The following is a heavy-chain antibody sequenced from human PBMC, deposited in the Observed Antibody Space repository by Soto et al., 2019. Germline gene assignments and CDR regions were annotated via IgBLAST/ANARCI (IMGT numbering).Heavy chain of an antibody. Sequence: QVQLVESGGGVVQPGRSLRLSCAASGFTFRNYAMHWVRQVRQAPGQGLERVAVISYDGSNQFYADSVKVRFTISRDDSNNTLYLEMNSLRADDTAVYYFARDAYAITGRNSGFEYWGQGTLVTFSS. CDR3: ARDAYAITGRNSGFEY. CDR2: ISYDGSNQ. CDR1: GFTFRNYA. J-gene: IGHJ4*02. V-gene: IGHV3-30-3*01. D-gene: IGHD2-8*01.